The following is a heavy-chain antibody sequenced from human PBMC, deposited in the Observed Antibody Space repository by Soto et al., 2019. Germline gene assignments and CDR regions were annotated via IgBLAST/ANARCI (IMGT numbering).Heavy chain of an antibody. CDR1: GYTFTSYG. D-gene: IGHD6-13*01. J-gene: IGHJ4*02. CDR3: ARDLGRTKQRLVGLVY. CDR2: ISAYNGNT. Sequence: ASVKVSCKASGYTFTSYGISWVRQAPGQGLEWMGWISAYNGNTNYAQKLQGRVTMTTDTSTSTAYMELRSLRSDDTAVYNCARDLGRTKQRLVGLVYCGQGTMVTVSS. V-gene: IGHV1-18*01.